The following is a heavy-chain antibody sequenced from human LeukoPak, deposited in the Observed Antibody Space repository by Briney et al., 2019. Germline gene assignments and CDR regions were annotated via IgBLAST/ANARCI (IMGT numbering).Heavy chain of an antibody. V-gene: IGHV4-59*07. D-gene: IGHD1-26*01. J-gene: IGHJ3*02. CDR3: ARGGSIVGATPRDAFDI. CDR1: AAPITSYY. CDR2: IYYSGST. Sequence: PSDTLSLTCTVSAAPITSYYWSWIRQPPGKGLEWIGYIYYSGSTNYNPSLKSRVAISVDTSKNQVSLRLSSGTAADTAVYYCARGGSIVGATPRDAFDIWGQGTVVTVS.